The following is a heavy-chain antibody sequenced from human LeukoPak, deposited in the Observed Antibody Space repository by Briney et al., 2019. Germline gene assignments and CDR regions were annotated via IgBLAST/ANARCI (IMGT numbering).Heavy chain of an antibody. CDR2: IYYSGST. D-gene: IGHD1-7*01. Sequence: SETLSLTCTVSGGSISSYYWSWIRQPPGKGPEWIGYIYYSGSTNYNPSLKSRVTISVDTSKNQFSLKLSSVTAADTAVYYCARGDAGNYAFYDMDVWGQGTTVTVSS. CDR1: GGSISSYY. J-gene: IGHJ6*02. V-gene: IGHV4-59*01. CDR3: ARGDAGNYAFYDMDV.